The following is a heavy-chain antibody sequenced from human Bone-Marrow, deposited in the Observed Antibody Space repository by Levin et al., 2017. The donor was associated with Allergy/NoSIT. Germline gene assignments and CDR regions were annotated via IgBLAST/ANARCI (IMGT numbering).Heavy chain of an antibody. Sequence: GESLKISCAASGFTFRSYAMSWVRQAPGKGLEWVSAISGSGDSTYYTDSVKGRFTISRDNSKNTLYLQMNSLRAEDAAVYYCAKFSGSGSYSYVPSDYWGQGTLVTVSS. D-gene: IGHD3-10*01. V-gene: IGHV3-23*01. CDR2: ISGSGDST. J-gene: IGHJ4*02. CDR3: AKFSGSGSYSYVPSDY. CDR1: GFTFRSYA.